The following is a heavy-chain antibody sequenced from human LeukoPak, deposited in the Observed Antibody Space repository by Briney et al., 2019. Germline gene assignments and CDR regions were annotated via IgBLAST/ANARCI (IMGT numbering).Heavy chain of an antibody. J-gene: IGHJ4*02. V-gene: IGHV4-59*01. CDR2: MDKSGGT. CDR1: GGSISGFY. Sequence: PSETLSLTCTVSGGSISGFYWSWIRQPPGKGLEWIGYMDKSGGTTYNPSLKSRVTISVDTSKNQFSLNLSPVTAADTAVYYCASDYSKGGGFDFWGQGTLVTVSS. D-gene: IGHD4-11*01. CDR3: ASDYSKGGGFDF.